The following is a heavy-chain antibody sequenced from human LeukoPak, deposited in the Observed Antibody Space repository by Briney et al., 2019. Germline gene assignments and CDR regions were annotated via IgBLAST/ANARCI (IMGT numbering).Heavy chain of an antibody. CDR1: GFTFSSYS. CDR3: ASKAGGEVY. D-gene: IGHD1-26*01. J-gene: IGHJ4*02. CDR2: ISSSSSYI. Sequence: PGGSLRLSCAASGFTFSSYSMNWVRQAPGNGLEWVSSISSSSSYIYYADSVKGRFTISRDNAKNSLYLQMNSLRGEGTAVYYCASKAGGEVYWGQGTLVTVSS. V-gene: IGHV3-21*01.